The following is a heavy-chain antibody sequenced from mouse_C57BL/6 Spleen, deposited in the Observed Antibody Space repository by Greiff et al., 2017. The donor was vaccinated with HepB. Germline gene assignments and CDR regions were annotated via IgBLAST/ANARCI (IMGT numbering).Heavy chain of an antibody. Sequence: EVQVVESGGGLVKPGGSLKLSCAASGFTFSDYGMHWVRQAPEKGLEWVAYISSGSSTIYYADTVKGRITISRDNAKNTLFLQMTSLRSEDTAMYYCAGSPITTVPYWYFDVWGTGTTVTVSS. CDR1: GFTFSDYG. D-gene: IGHD1-1*01. J-gene: IGHJ1*03. V-gene: IGHV5-17*01. CDR3: AGSPITTVPYWYFDV. CDR2: ISSGSSTI.